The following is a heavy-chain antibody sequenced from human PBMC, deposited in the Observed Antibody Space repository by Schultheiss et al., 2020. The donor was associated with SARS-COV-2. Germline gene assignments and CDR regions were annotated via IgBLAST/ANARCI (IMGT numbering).Heavy chain of an antibody. V-gene: IGHV3-15*07. Sequence: GGSLRLSCAASGFTFSNAWINWVRQAPGKGLEWVGRIKSKTDGGTTDYAAPVKGRFTISRDDSKNTLYLQMNSLKTEDTAVYYCTTGWQLVEEFDYWGQGTLVTVSS. CDR2: IKSKTDGGTT. CDR1: GFTFSNAW. D-gene: IGHD6-13*01. J-gene: IGHJ4*02. CDR3: TTGWQLVEEFDY.